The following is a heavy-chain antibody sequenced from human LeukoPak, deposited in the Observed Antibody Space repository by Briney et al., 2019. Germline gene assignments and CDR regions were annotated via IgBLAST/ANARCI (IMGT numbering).Heavy chain of an antibody. CDR1: GFTFSNYG. D-gene: IGHD2-2*01. V-gene: IGHV3-30*02. Sequence: PGGSLRLSCAASGFTFSNYGMHWVRQAPGKGLEWVAFIRYEGSNKYYADSVKGRFTISRDNSKNTVYLQMNSLRAEDTAVYYCARDYCSCTSCYLHYWGQGTLVTVSS. J-gene: IGHJ4*02. CDR2: IRYEGSNK. CDR3: ARDYCSCTSCYLHY.